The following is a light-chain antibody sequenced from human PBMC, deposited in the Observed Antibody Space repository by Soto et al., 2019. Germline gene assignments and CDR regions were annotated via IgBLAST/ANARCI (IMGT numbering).Light chain of an antibody. CDR3: QQYNNWPPIT. Sequence: ELVFTQSPATLSLSPGERATLSCRASQSVSTYLAWYQQKPGQAPRLLIYDASNRATGIPARFSGSGSATDFTLTISSLQSEDFGLYYCQQYNNWPPITFGQGTRLEIK. CDR2: DAS. V-gene: IGKV3-11*01. J-gene: IGKJ5*01. CDR1: QSVSTY.